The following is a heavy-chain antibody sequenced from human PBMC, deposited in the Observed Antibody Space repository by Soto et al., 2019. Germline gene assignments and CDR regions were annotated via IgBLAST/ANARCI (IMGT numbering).Heavy chain of an antibody. J-gene: IGHJ4*02. Sequence: SETLSLTCSVSGASIRSGGYYWSWLRQSPGRGLEWIGHIYYTGSTFYSPSLKSRLTISLDTSKNQFSLDLRSVTAADTAMYYCARIEMASIKWGRGTLVTVSS. CDR2: IYYTGST. CDR1: GASIRSGGYY. V-gene: IGHV4-31*03. CDR3: ARIEMASIK.